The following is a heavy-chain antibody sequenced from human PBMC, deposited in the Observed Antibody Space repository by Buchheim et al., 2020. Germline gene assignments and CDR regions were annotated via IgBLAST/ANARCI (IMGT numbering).Heavy chain of an antibody. D-gene: IGHD3-22*01. J-gene: IGHJ3*02. Sequence: EVQLVESGGGLVQPGGSLRLSCAASGFTFSSYSMNWVRQAPGKGLEWVSYISSSSSTIYYADSVKGRFTISRDNAKNSLYLQMNSLRDEDTAVYYCARPILSSAYPLPPAPRDAFDIWGQGT. CDR3: ARPILSSAYPLPPAPRDAFDI. V-gene: IGHV3-48*02. CDR1: GFTFSSYS. CDR2: ISSSSSTI.